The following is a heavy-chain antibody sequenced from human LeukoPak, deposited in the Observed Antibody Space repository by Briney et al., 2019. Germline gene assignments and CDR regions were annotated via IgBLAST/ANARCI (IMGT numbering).Heavy chain of an antibody. J-gene: IGHJ6*03. D-gene: IGHD1-1*01. V-gene: IGHV4-59*01. CDR3: ARVNNWNDFYYYYMDV. CDR1: GGSISSYY. CDR2: IYYSGST. Sequence: PSETLSLTCTVSGGSISSYYWSWIRQPPGKGLEWIGYIYYSGSTNYNPSLKSRVTISVDTSKNQFSLKLSSVTAADTAVYYCARVNNWNDFYYYYMDVWGKGTTVTVSS.